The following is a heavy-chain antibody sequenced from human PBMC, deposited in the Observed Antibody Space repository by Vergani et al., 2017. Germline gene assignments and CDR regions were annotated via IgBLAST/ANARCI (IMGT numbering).Heavy chain of an antibody. V-gene: IGHV3-30*02. CDR3: AKYLRDSTGRLPDS. CDR1: GFTFSNFG. CDR2: IGKEGINT. J-gene: IGHJ4*02. D-gene: IGHD2-21*02. Sequence: QVQLVESAGGVVQPGASLKLSCAASGFTFSNFGMHWIRQAPGQGLEWLAYIGKEGINTRYRDAVKGRFTVSRDNSKDILYLQMGSLRSEDTALYYCAKYLRDSTGRLPDSWGPGTLVIVSS.